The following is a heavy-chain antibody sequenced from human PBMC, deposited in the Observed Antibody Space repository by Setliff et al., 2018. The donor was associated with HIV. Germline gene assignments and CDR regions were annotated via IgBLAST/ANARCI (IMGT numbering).Heavy chain of an antibody. CDR2: IYHSGST. J-gene: IGHJ4*02. V-gene: IGHV4-4*02. CDR1: GGSISSSNW. CDR3: ARSPISYSSGNYYFDY. Sequence: SETLSLTCAVSGGSISSSNWWTWVRQPPGKGLEWIGKIYHSGSTNYNPSLKGRATISVDRSKNQISLKLRSVTAADTAVYYCARSPISYSSGNYYFDYWGPGTLVTVSS. D-gene: IGHD3-22*01.